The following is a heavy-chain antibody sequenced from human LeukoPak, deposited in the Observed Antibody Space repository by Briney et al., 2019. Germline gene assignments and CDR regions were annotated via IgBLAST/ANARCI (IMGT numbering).Heavy chain of an antibody. CDR3: ARELDIGVAVAGTGAWDY. D-gene: IGHD6-19*01. V-gene: IGHV1-69*13. CDR2: IIPIFGTA. CDR1: GGTFSSYA. Sequence: ASVKVSCKASGGTFSSYAISWVRQAPGQGLEWMGGIIPIFGTANYAQKFQGRVTVTADESTGTAYMELSSLRSEDTAVYYCARELDIGVAVAGTGAWDYWGQGTLVTVSS. J-gene: IGHJ4*02.